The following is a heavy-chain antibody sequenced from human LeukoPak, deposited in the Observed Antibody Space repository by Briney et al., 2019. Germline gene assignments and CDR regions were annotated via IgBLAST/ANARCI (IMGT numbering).Heavy chain of an antibody. CDR1: GFTFSSYA. CDR2: ISGSGGST. V-gene: IGHV3-23*01. CDR3: AKDSRMLGNYFDY. J-gene: IGHJ4*02. D-gene: IGHD3-10*02. Sequence: PGGPLILSCAASGFTFSSYAMSWVRQAPGKGLEWVSAISGSGGSTYYADSVKGRFTISRDNSENTLYLQMNSLRAEDTAVYYCAKDSRMLGNYFDYWGQGTLVTVSS.